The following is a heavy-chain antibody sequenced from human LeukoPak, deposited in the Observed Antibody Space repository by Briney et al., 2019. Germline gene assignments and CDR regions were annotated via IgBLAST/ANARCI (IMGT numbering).Heavy chain of an antibody. V-gene: IGHV3-53*01. J-gene: IGHJ4*02. CDR1: EFSFNNAW. D-gene: IGHD1-1*01. CDR3: AKETSFDY. CDR2: INSGGST. Sequence: PGGSLRLSCAASEFSFNNAWMSWVRQAPGKGLEWVSVINSGGSTYYAGSVKGRFTISRDNSKNTLYLQMNSLRAEDTAVYYCAKETSFDYWGQGTLVTVSS.